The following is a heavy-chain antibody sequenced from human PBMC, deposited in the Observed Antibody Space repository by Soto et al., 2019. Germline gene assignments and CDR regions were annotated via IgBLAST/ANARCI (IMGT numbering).Heavy chain of an antibody. CDR3: AREVYSSSFTAYYYNYGMDV. CDR2: ISSSGSTI. Sequence: QVQLVESGGGLVKPGGSLRLSCAASGFTFSDYYMSWIRQAPGKGLEWVSYISSSGSTIYDADSVKGRFTISRDNAKNSLYPPMNSLRAEDTAVYYCAREVYSSSFTAYYYNYGMDVWGQGTTVTVSS. V-gene: IGHV3-11*01. CDR1: GFTFSDYY. D-gene: IGHD6-6*01. J-gene: IGHJ6*02.